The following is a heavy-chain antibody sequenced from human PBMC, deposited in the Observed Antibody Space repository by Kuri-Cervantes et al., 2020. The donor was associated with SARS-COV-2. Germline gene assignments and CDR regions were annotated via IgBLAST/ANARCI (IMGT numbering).Heavy chain of an antibody. Sequence: GESLKISCAASGFTFDDYAMHWVRQAPGKGLEWVSLISWDGGSTYYADSVKGRFTISRDNSKNSLYLQMNSLRAEDMAVYYCARAGIAAPNYYYYYYMDVWGKGTTVTVSS. D-gene: IGHD6-6*01. J-gene: IGHJ6*03. CDR1: GFTFDDYA. CDR2: ISWDGGST. CDR3: ARAGIAAPNYYYYYYMDV. V-gene: IGHV3-43D*03.